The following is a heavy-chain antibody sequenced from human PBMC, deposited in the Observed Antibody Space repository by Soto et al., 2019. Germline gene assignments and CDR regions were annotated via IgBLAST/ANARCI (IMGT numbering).Heavy chain of an antibody. J-gene: IGHJ4*02. V-gene: IGHV4-59*01. CDR1: GGSIRSYY. Sequence: QVQLQESGPGLVKPSETLSLTCTVSGGSIRSYYWNWIRQPPGKGLEWIGYIFYKGDTNYNPSLQSRVTISIDTSKSQCSLKLSSVTAADTAVYYCARAPGMITFFGDEYFDYWGQGPRVTVSS. D-gene: IGHD3-10*01. CDR3: ARAPGMITFFGDEYFDY. CDR2: IFYKGDT.